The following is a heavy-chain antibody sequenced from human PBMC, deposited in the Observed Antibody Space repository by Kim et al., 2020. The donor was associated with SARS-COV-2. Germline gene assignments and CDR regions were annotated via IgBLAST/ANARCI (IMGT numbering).Heavy chain of an antibody. CDR3: VKDTYHNWFDP. CDR2: T. Sequence: TYYADSVKGRFTISRDNSRNTLYLQINSLRAEDTAIYYCVKDTYHNWFDPWGQGTLVTVSS. J-gene: IGHJ5*02. V-gene: IGHV3-23*01.